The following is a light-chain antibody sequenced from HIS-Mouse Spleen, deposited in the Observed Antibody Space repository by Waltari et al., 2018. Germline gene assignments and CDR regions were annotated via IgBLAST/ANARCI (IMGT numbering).Light chain of an antibody. J-gene: IGLJ3*02. Sequence: QSALTQPASVSGSPGQPSTISCTGPSSDVGRYNLFSCYQQHPGKAPKLMIYEGSKRPSGVSNRFSGSKSGNTASLTISGLQAEDEADYYCCSYAGSSTWVFGGGTKLTVL. CDR2: EGS. CDR3: CSYAGSSTWV. CDR1: SSDVGRYNL. V-gene: IGLV2-23*01.